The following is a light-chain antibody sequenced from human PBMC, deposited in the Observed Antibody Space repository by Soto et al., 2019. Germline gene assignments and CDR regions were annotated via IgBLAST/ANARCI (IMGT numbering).Light chain of an antibody. V-gene: IGKV3-15*01. CDR2: GAS. J-gene: IGKJ1*01. CDR1: QSVSSN. Sequence: EIVLTQSPGTLSLSPGERVTLSCRASQSVSSNLAWYQQKPGQGPRLLIYGASSRATGIPARFSGSGSGTEFTLTISGLQPDDSATYYCQQYNTFWTFGQGT. CDR3: QQYNTFWT.